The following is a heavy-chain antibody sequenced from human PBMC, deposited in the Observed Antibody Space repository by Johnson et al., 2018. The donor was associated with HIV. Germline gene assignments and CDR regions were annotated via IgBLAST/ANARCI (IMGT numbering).Heavy chain of an antibody. J-gene: IGHJ3*02. CDR1: GFTFDDYG. V-gene: IGHV3-11*04. CDR2: LSSSGSTI. CDR3: ARDGAPRIAVADLDAFDI. D-gene: IGHD6-19*01. Sequence: VQLVESGGGVVRPGGSLRLSCAASGFTFDDYGMSWNRQAPGKGMEWVSYLSSSGSTIYYADSVKGRFTISRDNAKNSLYLQMNSLRAEDTAVYYCARDGAPRIAVADLDAFDIWGQGTMVTVSS.